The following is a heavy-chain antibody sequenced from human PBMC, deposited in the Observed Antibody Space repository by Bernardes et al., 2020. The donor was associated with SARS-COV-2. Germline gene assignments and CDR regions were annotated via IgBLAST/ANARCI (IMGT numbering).Heavy chain of an antibody. CDR3: ARDGLENRYSGSYSNY. D-gene: IGHD1-26*01. Sequence: SETLSLTCTVSGGSVSSGSYYWSWIRQPPGKGLEWIGYIYYSGSTNYNPSLKSRVTISVDTSKNQFSLKLSSVTAADTAVYYCARDGLENRYSGSYSNYWGQGTLVTVSS. J-gene: IGHJ4*02. V-gene: IGHV4-61*01. CDR1: GGSVSSGSYY. CDR2: IYYSGST.